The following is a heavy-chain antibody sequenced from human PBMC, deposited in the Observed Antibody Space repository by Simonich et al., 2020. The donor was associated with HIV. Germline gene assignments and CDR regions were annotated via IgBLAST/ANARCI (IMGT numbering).Heavy chain of an antibody. CDR3: ARRDRELILYFDY. Sequence: QVQLQQWGAGLLKPSETLSLTCAVYGGSFSGYYWSWIRQPPGKGLEWIGEINQSGINTYKSSLNSRATISVDKSKNQFSLKLSSVTAADTAIYYCARRDRELILYFDYWGQGNLVTVSS. D-gene: IGHD3-3*01. CDR1: GGSFSGYY. V-gene: IGHV4-34*01. CDR2: INQSGIN. J-gene: IGHJ4*02.